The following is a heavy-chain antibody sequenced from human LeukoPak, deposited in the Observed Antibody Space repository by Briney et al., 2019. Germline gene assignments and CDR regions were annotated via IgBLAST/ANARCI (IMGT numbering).Heavy chain of an antibody. J-gene: IGHJ4*02. CDR3: ARDQYKGQSQPQDY. CDR1: GYTFTGYG. V-gene: IGHV1-18*01. CDR2: ISAYNGNT. Sequence: ASVKVSCKASGYTFTGYGISWVRQAPGQGLEWMGWISAYNGNTNYAQKLQGRVTMTTDTSTSTAYMELRSLRSDDTAVYYCARDQYKGQSQPQDYWGQGTLVTVSS. D-gene: IGHD1-1*01.